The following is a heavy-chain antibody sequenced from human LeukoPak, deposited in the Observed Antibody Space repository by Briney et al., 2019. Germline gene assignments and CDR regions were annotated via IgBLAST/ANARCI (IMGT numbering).Heavy chain of an antibody. Sequence: PSETLSLTCTVSGGSISSYYWSWIRQPPGKGLEWIGYIYYSGSTNYNPSLKSRVTISVDTSKNQFSLKLSSVTAADTAVYYCARGIAAAGTFDYWGQGTLVTLSS. CDR2: IYYSGST. V-gene: IGHV4-59*01. J-gene: IGHJ4*02. CDR1: GGSISSYY. CDR3: ARGIAAAGTFDY. D-gene: IGHD6-13*01.